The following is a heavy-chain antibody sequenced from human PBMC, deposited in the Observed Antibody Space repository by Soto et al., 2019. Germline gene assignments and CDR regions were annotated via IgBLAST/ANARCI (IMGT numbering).Heavy chain of an antibody. V-gene: IGHV4-31*03. CDR1: GGSISSGGYY. J-gene: IGHJ6*02. CDR3: ARESTGPLYYYDSSGYPAGMDV. CDR2: IYYSGST. D-gene: IGHD3-22*01. Sequence: NPSETLSLTCTVSGGSISSGGYYWSWIRQHPGKGLEWIGYIYYSGSTYYNPSLKSRVTISVDTSKNQFSLKLSSVTAADTAVYYCARESTGPLYYYDSSGYPAGMDVWGQGTTVTVSS.